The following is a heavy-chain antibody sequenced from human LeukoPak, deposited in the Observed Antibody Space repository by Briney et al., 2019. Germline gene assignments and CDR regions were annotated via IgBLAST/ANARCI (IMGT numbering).Heavy chain of an antibody. J-gene: IGHJ4*02. CDR2: IRSKDYGGTT. D-gene: IGHD2-2*01. V-gene: IGHV3-49*04. Sequence: GGSLRLSCTASGFTFGDYAMSWVRQAPEKGLEWVGFIRSKDYGGTTEYAASAKGRFTISRDDSKSIAYLQMNSLKTEDTAVYYCTRGKGDQGWYWGQGTLVTVSS. CDR3: TRGKGDQGWY. CDR1: GFTFGDYA.